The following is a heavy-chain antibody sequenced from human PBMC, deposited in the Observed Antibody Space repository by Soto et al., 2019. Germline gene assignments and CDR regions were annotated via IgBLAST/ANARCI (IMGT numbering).Heavy chain of an antibody. D-gene: IGHD6-19*01. Sequence: QVQLVQSGAEVKKPGSSVKVSCKASGGTFSNFAVSWVRQAPGQGLEWMGGIIAIVGAAHYPQQFQGRVTITTDESTATAYMELSSLRPEDTAVYYCARGGYSSGWDNWGQGTLITVSS. V-gene: IGHV1-69*01. CDR3: ARGGYSSGWDN. CDR1: GGTFSNFA. CDR2: IIAIVGAA. J-gene: IGHJ4*02.